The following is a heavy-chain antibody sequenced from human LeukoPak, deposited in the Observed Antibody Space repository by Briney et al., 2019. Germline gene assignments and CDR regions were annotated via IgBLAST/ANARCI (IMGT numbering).Heavy chain of an antibody. V-gene: IGHV1-8*01. D-gene: IGHD1-26*01. CDR3: ARVGAPPYDAFDI. J-gene: IGHJ3*02. Sequence: ASVKVSCKASGYTFTSYDINWVRQATGQGLEWMGWMNPNSGNTGYAQKFQGRVTTTRNTSISTAYMELSSLRSEDTAVYYCARVGAPPYDAFDIWGQGTMVTVSS. CDR2: MNPNSGNT. CDR1: GYTFTSYD.